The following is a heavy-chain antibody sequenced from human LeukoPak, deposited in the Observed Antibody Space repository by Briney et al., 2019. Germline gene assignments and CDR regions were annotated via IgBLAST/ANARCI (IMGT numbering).Heavy chain of an antibody. D-gene: IGHD3-3*01. Sequence: GGSLRLSCAASGFTFSSYAMSWVRQAPGKGLERVSAISGSGGSTYYADSVKGRFTISRDNSKNTLYLQMNSLRAEDTAVYYCAKELLGYDFWSGSFAVDYWGQGTLVTVSS. CDR1: GFTFSSYA. V-gene: IGHV3-23*01. CDR2: ISGSGGST. J-gene: IGHJ4*02. CDR3: AKELLGYDFWSGSFAVDY.